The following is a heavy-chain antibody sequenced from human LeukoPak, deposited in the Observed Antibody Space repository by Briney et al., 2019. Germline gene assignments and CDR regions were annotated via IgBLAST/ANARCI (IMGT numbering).Heavy chain of an antibody. CDR3: ARGRRGYYYDSSGYYPFDY. J-gene: IGHJ4*02. D-gene: IGHD3-22*01. V-gene: IGHV4-34*01. CDR2: INHSGST. Sequence: PSETLSLTCAVYGGSFSGYYWSWIRQPPGKGLEWIGEINHSGSTNYNPSLKSRVTISVDTSKNQFSLKLSSVTAADTAVYHCARGRRGYYYDSSGYYPFDYWGQGTLVTVSS. CDR1: GGSFSGYY.